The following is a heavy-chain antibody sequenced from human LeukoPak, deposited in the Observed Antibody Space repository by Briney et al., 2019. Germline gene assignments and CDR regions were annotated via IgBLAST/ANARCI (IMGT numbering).Heavy chain of an antibody. J-gene: IGHJ6*03. Sequence: SETLSLTCTVSSGSISSSNYYWSWIRQPAGKGLEWIGRISTIGTTNYNPSLNSRVTISIDTSKNQFSLKLSSVTAADTAVYYCARDGCGGSCFHYYYYYMDVWGKGTTVTISS. CDR3: ARDGCGGSCFHYYYYYMDV. D-gene: IGHD2-15*01. CDR2: ISTIGTT. V-gene: IGHV4-61*02. CDR1: SGSISSSNYY.